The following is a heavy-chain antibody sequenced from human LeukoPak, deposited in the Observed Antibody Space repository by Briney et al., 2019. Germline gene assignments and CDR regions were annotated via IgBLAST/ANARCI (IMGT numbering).Heavy chain of an antibody. V-gene: IGHV1-8*01. Sequence: ASVKVSCTASGYTFTSYDINWVRQATGQGLEWMGWMNPNSGNTGYAQKFQGRVTMTRNTSISTAYMELSSLRSEDTAVYYCAILPYCSSTSCYSGSWFDPWGQGTLVTVSS. J-gene: IGHJ5*02. CDR3: AILPYCSSTSCYSGSWFDP. CDR2: MNPNSGNT. D-gene: IGHD2-2*01. CDR1: GYTFTSYD.